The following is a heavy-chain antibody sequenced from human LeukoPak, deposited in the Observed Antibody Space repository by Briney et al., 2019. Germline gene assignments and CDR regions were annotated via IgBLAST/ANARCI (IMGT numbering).Heavy chain of an antibody. V-gene: IGHV1-46*01. CDR2: INPSGGST. D-gene: IGHD1-26*01. CDR3: ARDPSGSYRDYYFDY. J-gene: IGHJ4*02. CDR1: GYTFTSYY. Sequence: ASVKVSCKASGYTFTSYYMHWVRQAPGQGLEWMGIINPSGGSTSYAQKFQGRVTMTRDTSTSTVYMELSSLRSEDTAVYYCARDPSGSYRDYYFDYWGQGTLVTVSS.